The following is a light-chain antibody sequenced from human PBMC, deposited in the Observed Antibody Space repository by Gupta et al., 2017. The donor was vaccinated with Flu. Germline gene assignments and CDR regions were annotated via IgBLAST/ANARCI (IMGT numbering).Light chain of an antibody. CDR1: QSLSTKF. CDR2: RTS. V-gene: IGKV3-20*01. J-gene: IGKJ3*01. Sequence: EILWTHSPDTLSLSPGDRATLSCGASQSLSTKFLAWYQRRPGQAPRLLIYRTSSRATGIPDRFSGNGSGTDFTLTISGLEPEDFAVYYCQQYDTLPLTFGRGTPMEIK. CDR3: QQYDTLPLT.